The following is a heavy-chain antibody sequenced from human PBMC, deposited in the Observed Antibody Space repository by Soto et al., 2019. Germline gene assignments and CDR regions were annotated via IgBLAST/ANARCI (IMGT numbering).Heavy chain of an antibody. V-gene: IGHV4-59*01. CDR1: GGSISSYY. D-gene: IGHD3-16*02. CDR2: IYYSGST. J-gene: IGHJ6*03. CDR3: ARGLDYDYIWGSYRFNYMDV. Sequence: SETLSLTCTVSGGSISSYYWSWIRQPPGKGLEWIGYIYYSGSTNYNPSLKSRVTISVDTSKNQSSLKLSSVTAADTAVYYCARGLDYDYIWGSYRFNYMDVWGKGTTVTVSS.